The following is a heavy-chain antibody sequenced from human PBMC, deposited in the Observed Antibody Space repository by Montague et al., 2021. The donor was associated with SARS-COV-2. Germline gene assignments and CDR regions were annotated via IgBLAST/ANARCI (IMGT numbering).Heavy chain of an antibody. J-gene: IGHJ2*01. CDR3: ARHGPNDYYHSRYFDL. CDR2: ILYGGST. CDR1: GGSISSRTYY. D-gene: IGHD3-10*01. V-gene: IGHV4-39*01. Sequence: SETLSLTCIVSGGSISSRTYYWGWIRQPPGKGLEWIGSILYGGSTYYNPSLKSLVSISVVTSKNQFSLNLSSVTAADTAVYYCARHGPNDYYHSRYFDLWGRGTLVTVSS.